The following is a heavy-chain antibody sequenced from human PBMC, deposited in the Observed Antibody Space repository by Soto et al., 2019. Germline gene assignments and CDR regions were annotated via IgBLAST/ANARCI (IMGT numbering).Heavy chain of an antibody. V-gene: IGHV3-33*01. CDR2: VWYDGSKK. Sequence: PGGSLRLSCAASGFTLSTYGMHWFRQAPGKGLEWVAVVWYDGSKKYYADSVKGRFTVSRDNSKNTLYLQMNSLRAEDTAVYYCARPLEQWQLGFGMDVWGQGSPVTVSS. D-gene: IGHD6-19*01. CDR1: GFTLSTYG. J-gene: IGHJ6*01. CDR3: ARPLEQWQLGFGMDV.